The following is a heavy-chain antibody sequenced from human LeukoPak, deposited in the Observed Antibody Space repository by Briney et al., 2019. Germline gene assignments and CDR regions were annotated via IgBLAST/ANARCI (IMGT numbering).Heavy chain of an antibody. V-gene: IGHV3-7*01. CDR1: GFTFSTYW. D-gene: IGHD5-18*01. CDR3: ARHLSGITGYTYGRGIDY. Sequence: GGSLRLSCAASGFTFSTYWMSWVRQAPGKGLEWVANIKKDGSEKYYVDSVKGRFTISRDNAKTSLYLQMNSLRAEDTAVYYCARHLSGITGYTYGRGIDYWGQGTLVTVSS. J-gene: IGHJ4*02. CDR2: IKKDGSEK.